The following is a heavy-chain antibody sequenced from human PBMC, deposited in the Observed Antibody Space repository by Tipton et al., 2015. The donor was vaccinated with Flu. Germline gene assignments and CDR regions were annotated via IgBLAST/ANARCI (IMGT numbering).Heavy chain of an antibody. CDR1: GIPMRSGIQS. D-gene: IGHD2-15*01. J-gene: IGHJ5*01. CDR3: ARDSGAYPPGFDP. CDR2: TYTNGDT. V-gene: IGHV4-61*02. Sequence: LRLSCSVSGIPMRSGIQSWSWIRQSAGKGLEWIGLTYTNGDTTYNPSLKSRVTISIDTSKNQLSLTLTSVTAADTAVYYCARDSGAYPPGFDPWGRGTLVTVSS.